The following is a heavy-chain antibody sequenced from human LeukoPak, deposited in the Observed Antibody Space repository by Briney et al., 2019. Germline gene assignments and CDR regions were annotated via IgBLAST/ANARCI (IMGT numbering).Heavy chain of an antibody. CDR3: ARGDVWFGEFPGDS. CDR1: GYTFTSYY. D-gene: IGHD3-10*01. CDR2: INPNSGGT. Sequence: ASVKVSCKASGYTFTSYYMHWVRQAPGQGLEWMGWINPNSGGTNYAQKFQGRVTMTRDTSISTAYMELSRLRSDDTAVYYCARGDVWFGEFPGDSWGQGTLVTVSS. V-gene: IGHV1-2*02. J-gene: IGHJ4*02.